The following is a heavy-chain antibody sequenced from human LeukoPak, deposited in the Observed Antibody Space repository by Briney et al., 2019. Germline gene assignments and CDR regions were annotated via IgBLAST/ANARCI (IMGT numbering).Heavy chain of an antibody. Sequence: GGSLRLSCAASGFTFNSYEMNWVRQAPGKGLEWVAYINSRASTIYYADSVKGRFTITRDNAKNSLYLQMNSLRGEDTAVYYCARDSAFDYWGQGTLVTVSS. D-gene: IGHD6-25*01. CDR2: INSRASTI. CDR3: ARDSAFDY. CDR1: GFTFNSYE. V-gene: IGHV3-48*03. J-gene: IGHJ4*02.